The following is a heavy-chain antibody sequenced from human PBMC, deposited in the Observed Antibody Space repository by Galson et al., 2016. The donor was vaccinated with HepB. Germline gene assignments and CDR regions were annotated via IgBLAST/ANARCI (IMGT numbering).Heavy chain of an antibody. Sequence: SLRLSCAASGFTFSNYDMQWVRQPIGKGLEWVSTIYNNDDTYYAGSVKGRFTISRENAKNSLFLQMNSLTVGDTAVYFCVRESPTGRFLDYWGQGTLVAVST. CDR1: GFTFSNYD. J-gene: IGHJ4*02. D-gene: IGHD1-26*01. CDR2: IYNNDDT. CDR3: VRESPTGRFLDY. V-gene: IGHV3-13*04.